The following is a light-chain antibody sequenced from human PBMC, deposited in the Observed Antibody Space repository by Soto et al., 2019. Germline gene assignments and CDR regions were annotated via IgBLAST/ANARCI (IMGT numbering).Light chain of an antibody. J-gene: IGKJ4*01. CDR3: QHRHSYPVT. CDR1: QDINSY. Sequence: DSQLSRSPSFLSASVGDRVTITCRASQDINSYLAWYQQKAGKAPKLLIHTASTLQSGVPSRFSGSGSGTEFTLTISSLQPEDVATYYCQHRHSYPVTFGGGTKVDIK. CDR2: TAS. V-gene: IGKV1-9*01.